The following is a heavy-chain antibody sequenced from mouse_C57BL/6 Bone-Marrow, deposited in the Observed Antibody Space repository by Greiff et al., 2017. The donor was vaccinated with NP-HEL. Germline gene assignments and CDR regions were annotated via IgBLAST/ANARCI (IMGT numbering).Heavy chain of an antibody. J-gene: IGHJ4*01. V-gene: IGHV14-4*01. D-gene: IGHD2-5*01. Sequence: VQLQQSGAELVRPGASVKLSCTASGFNIKDDYMHWVKQRPEQGLEWIGWIDPENGDTAYASKFQSKATITADTSSNTAYLQLSSLTSEDTAVYYCTSYYSNYYAMDYWGQGTSVTVSS. CDR2: IDPENGDT. CDR1: GFNIKDDY. CDR3: TSYYSNYYAMDY.